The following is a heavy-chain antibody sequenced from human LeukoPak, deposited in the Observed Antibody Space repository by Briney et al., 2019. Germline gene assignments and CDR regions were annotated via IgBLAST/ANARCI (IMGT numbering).Heavy chain of an antibody. V-gene: IGHV3-20*04. CDR3: AKFYQANIEVASLDS. CDR2: TDWSGEVT. CDR1: GFIFDDFG. Sequence: GGSLRLSCAASGFIFDDFGMGWVRQVPGKGLEWVSGTDWSGEVTGYADSVKGRFTISRDNGKKSLHLQMNSLRVEDTAFYYCAKFYQANIEVASLDSRGQGTLVTVSS. D-gene: IGHD2-21*01. J-gene: IGHJ4*02.